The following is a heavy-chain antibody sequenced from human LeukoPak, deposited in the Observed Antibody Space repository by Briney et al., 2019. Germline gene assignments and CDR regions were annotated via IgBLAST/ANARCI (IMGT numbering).Heavy chain of an antibody. CDR1: GGSISSSSSNC. Sequence: SETLSLTCAVSGGSISSSSSNCWTWVRQPPGKGLEWIGEIYHSGATNYNPSLKSRVTMLLDKSKKQFSLNLNSVTAADTAVYYCARNGGNSDFDYWGQGTLVTVSS. V-gene: IGHV4-4*02. CDR2: IYHSGAT. J-gene: IGHJ4*02. CDR3: ARNGGNSDFDY. D-gene: IGHD4-23*01.